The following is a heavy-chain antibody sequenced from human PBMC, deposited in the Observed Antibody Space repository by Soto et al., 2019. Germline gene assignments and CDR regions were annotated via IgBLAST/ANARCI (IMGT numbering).Heavy chain of an antibody. CDR2: SNHRGSN. V-gene: IGHV4-34*01. J-gene: IGHJ3*02. D-gene: IGHD6-19*01. CDR3: ARGGSSDWEVALDM. CDR1: GGSFDTYY. Sequence: QMQVQQWGAGLLKPSETLSLTCVVSGGSFDTYYWNWIRQSPGKGLEWIGESNHRGSNNYSPSLKSRVTISLDTAKNQFSLKLTSVTAADTAVYYCARGGSSDWEVALDMWGQGTMGTVSS.